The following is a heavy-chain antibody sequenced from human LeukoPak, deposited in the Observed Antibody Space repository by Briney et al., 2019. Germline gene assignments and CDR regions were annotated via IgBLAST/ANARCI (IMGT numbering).Heavy chain of an antibody. D-gene: IGHD2-21*02. CDR1: GYTFTSYD. CDR3: ARGPCIGGDCYSYYFDY. V-gene: IGHV1-8*01. CDR2: MNPNRGNT. J-gene: IGHJ4*02. Sequence: ASVKVSCKASGYTFTSYDINWVRQATGQGLEWMGWMNPNRGNTGNAQKFQGRVTMTRNTSISTAYMELSSLRSEDTAVYYCARGPCIGGDCYSYYFDYWGQGTLVTVSS.